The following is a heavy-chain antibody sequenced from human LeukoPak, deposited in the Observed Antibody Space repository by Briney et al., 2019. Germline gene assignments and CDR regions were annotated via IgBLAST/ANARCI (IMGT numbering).Heavy chain of an antibody. CDR3: ASPKDEYYYFMDV. D-gene: IGHD5-24*01. CDR1: GGSIRSSRWY. CDR2: IYKGGST. Sequence: SETLSLTCSVSGGSIRSSRWYWGWVRQPPGKGLEWIGSIYKGGSTYYNPSLKGRVTISVDTSKNQFSLKLDSVTDADTAVYYCASPKDEYYYFMDVWGKGTTVTVSS. V-gene: IGHV4-39*01. J-gene: IGHJ6*03.